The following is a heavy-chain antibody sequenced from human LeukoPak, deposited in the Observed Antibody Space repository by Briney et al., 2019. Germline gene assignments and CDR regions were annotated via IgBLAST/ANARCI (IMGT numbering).Heavy chain of an antibody. V-gene: IGHV3-23*01. CDR2: ISGSGGST. J-gene: IGHJ4*02. D-gene: IGHD2-2*01. Sequence: GGSLRLSCAASGFTFSSYAMSWVRQAPGKGLEWVSAISGSGGSTYYADSVKGRFTISRDNSKNTLYLQMNSLRAEDTAVYYCAKEGCSSTSCYGGVYFDYWGQGTLLTVSS. CDR1: GFTFSSYA. CDR3: AKEGCSSTSCYGGVYFDY.